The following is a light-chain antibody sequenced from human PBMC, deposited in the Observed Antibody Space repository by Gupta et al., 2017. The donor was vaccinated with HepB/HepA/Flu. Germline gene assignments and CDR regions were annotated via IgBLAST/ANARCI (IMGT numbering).Light chain of an antibody. V-gene: IGKV1-5*03. Sequence: DIQMTQSPSTLSASVGDRVTITCRASQSISSWLAWYQQKPGKAPKLLIYKASSLESGVPSRFSGSGSGTEFTLTISSLQPEEFATYYCQQYKSDAPPMCSFGQGTKLEIK. CDR3: QQYKSDAPPMCS. CDR2: KAS. CDR1: QSISSW. J-gene: IGKJ2*04.